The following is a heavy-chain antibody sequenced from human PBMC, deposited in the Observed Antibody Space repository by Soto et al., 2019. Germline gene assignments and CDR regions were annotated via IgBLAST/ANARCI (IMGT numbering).Heavy chain of an antibody. D-gene: IGHD2-2*01. Sequence: QVQLQQWGAGLVKPSATLSLTCAVYGGSFSGNYWSWIRQPPGKGLEWIGEINHSGSTNFNPSLKSRVTISVDTTKNQFPLRLSSVTAANTAVYYCAGNPPRAGAITSQWHRNYNTRYQLPPGGAFDIWGQGTMVTVSS. J-gene: IGHJ3*02. CDR1: GGSFSGNY. CDR2: INHSGST. V-gene: IGHV4-34*01. CDR3: AGNPPRAGAITSQWHRNYNTRYQLPPGGAFDI.